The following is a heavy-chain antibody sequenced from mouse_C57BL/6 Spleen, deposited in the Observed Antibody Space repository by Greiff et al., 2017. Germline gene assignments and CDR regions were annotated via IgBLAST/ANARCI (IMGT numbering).Heavy chain of an antibody. CDR1: GYTFTSYW. J-gene: IGHJ2*01. Sequence: QVQLQQPGAELVKPGASVKLSCKASGYTFTSYWITWVKQRPGQGLAWIGDLYPGSGSTNYNEKFKSKATLTVDTASSTAYMQLSSLTSEDSAVYYWARYPLLRPCDYWGKGTTLTVSS. V-gene: IGHV1-55*01. CDR3: ARYPLLRPCDY. D-gene: IGHD1-2*01. CDR2: LYPGSGST.